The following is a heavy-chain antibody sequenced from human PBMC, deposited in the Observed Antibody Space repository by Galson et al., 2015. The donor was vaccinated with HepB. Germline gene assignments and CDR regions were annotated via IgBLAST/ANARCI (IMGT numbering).Heavy chain of an antibody. V-gene: IGHV1-8*01. D-gene: IGHD2-8*02. CDR2: MNPKSSNT. CDR3: GIGYDWCRSAGVPF. Sequence: SVKVSCKASGYSFTSFDINWLRQATGQGLEWMGWMNPKSSNTGYAQKFQGRVTMTRNTSITTAYMELRGLTSEDTAVYYCGIGYDWCRSAGVPFWGQGTLVTVSS. CDR1: GYSFTSFD. J-gene: IGHJ4*02.